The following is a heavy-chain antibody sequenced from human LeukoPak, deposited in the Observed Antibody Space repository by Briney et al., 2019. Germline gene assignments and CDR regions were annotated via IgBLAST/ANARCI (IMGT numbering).Heavy chain of an antibody. CDR1: GFTFSSYA. Sequence: PGGSLRLSCAASGFTFSSYAMSWVRQAPGKGLEWVSGISGSGGSTYYADSVKGRFTISRDNSKNTLYLQMNSLRAEDTAVYYCAEASRGSYYPFDYWGQGTLVTVSS. CDR2: ISGSGGST. J-gene: IGHJ4*02. D-gene: IGHD1-26*01. V-gene: IGHV3-23*01. CDR3: AEASRGSYYPFDY.